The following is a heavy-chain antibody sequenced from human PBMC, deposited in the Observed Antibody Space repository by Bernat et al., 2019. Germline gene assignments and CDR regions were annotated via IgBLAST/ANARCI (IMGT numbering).Heavy chain of an antibody. D-gene: IGHD2-2*01. CDR2: ISYDGSNK. CDR3: AKDRHCSSNNCYTFEY. CDR1: GFTFNTYG. V-gene: IGHV3-30*18. Sequence: QVQLVESGGGVVQPGTSLRLSCAGSGFTFNTYGMHWVRQAPGKGLEWVAVISYDGSNKYYADSVKGRFTISRDNSKNTLYVQMNSLRTEDTAVYYCAKDRHCSSNNCYTFEYWGQGTLVTVSS. J-gene: IGHJ4*02.